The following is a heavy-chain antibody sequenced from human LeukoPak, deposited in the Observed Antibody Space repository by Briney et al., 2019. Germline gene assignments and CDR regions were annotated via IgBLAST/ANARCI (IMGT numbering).Heavy chain of an antibody. CDR1: GFTFSNYW. V-gene: IGHV3-74*01. Sequence: GGSLRLSCAASGFTFSNYWMHWVRQAPGKGLVWVARINTDGSTTNYADSVKDRFTISRDNAKNTLYLQMNSLRAEDTAVYHCANDMTGPVDSWGQGTLVTVSS. CDR3: ANDMTGPVDS. J-gene: IGHJ4*02. D-gene: IGHD3-9*01. CDR2: INTDGSTT.